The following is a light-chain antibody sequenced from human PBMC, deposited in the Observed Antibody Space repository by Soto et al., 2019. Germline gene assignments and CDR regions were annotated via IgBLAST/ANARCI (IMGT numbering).Light chain of an antibody. CDR2: GAS. CDR1: QSVLYSSNNKNY. V-gene: IGKV4-1*01. J-gene: IGKJ1*01. CDR3: QQYNSYSLT. Sequence: DIVMTQSPDSLAVSLGERATINCKSSQSVLYSSNNKNYLAWYQQKPGQAPRLLIYGASNRATGIPDRFSGSGSGTEFTLTISSLQPGDFATYYCQQYNSYSLTFGQGTKVDIK.